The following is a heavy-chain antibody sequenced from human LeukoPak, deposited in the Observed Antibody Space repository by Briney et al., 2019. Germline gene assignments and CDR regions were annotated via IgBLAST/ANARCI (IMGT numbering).Heavy chain of an antibody. CDR3: AREPIAVAGTLDY. D-gene: IGHD6-19*01. CDR1: GGTFISYA. CDR2: IIPILGIA. V-gene: IGHV1-69*04. Sequence: SVKVSCKASGGTFISYAISWVRQAPGQGLEWMGRIIPILGIANYAQKFQGRVTITADKSTSTAYMELSSLRSEDTAVYYCAREPIAVAGTLDYWGQGTLVTVSS. J-gene: IGHJ4*02.